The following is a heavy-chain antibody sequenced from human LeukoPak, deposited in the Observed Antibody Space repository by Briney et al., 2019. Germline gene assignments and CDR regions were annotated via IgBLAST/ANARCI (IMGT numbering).Heavy chain of an antibody. J-gene: IGHJ4*02. D-gene: IGHD3-22*01. CDR3: AKHDGSGYRYYFDY. CDR2: ISGSGGST. V-gene: IGHV3-23*01. CDR1: AFTFSSYG. Sequence: GGSLRLSCAASAFTFSSYGMSWVRQAPGKGLEWVSAISGSGGSTYYADSVKGRSTISRDNSKNTLYLQMNSLRAEDTAVYYCAKHDGSGYRYYFDYWGQGTLVTVSS.